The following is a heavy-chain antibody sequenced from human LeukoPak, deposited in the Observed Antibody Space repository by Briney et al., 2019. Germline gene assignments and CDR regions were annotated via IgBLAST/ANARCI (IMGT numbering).Heavy chain of an antibody. J-gene: IGHJ4*02. CDR3: ARYQIPIAVAGRQNYFDY. V-gene: IGHV3-11*04. CDR1: GFTFSDYY. Sequence: GGSLRLSCAASGFTFSDYYMTWIRQAPGKGLEWVSYISSSGSPIYYADSVKGRFTISRDNAKNSLFLQMNSLRAEDTAVYYCARYQIPIAVAGRQNYFDYWGQGTLVTVSS. D-gene: IGHD6-19*01. CDR2: ISSSGSPI.